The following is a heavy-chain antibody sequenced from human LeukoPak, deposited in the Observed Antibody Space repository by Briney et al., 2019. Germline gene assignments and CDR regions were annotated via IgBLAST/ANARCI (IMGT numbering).Heavy chain of an antibody. D-gene: IGHD3-10*01. CDR2: INHSGST. J-gene: IGHJ6*02. Sequence: PSETLSLTCAVYGGSFSGYYWSWIRQPPGKGLEWIGEINHSGSTNYNPSLKSRVTTSVDTSKNQFSLKLSSVTAADTAVYYCARSRSGPANYYYGMDVWGQGTTVTVSS. CDR1: GGSFSGYY. CDR3: ARSRSGPANYYYGMDV. V-gene: IGHV4-34*01.